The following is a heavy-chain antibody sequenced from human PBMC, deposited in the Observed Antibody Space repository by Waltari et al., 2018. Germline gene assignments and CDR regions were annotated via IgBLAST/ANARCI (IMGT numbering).Heavy chain of an antibody. J-gene: IGHJ3*02. D-gene: IGHD1-20*01. CDR2: ISTSVGIA. CDR1: GGTFSSYA. CDR3: ERTSVVRGYNWNEAPILSCDS. V-gene: IGHV1-69*12. Sequence: QVQLVQSGAEVKKPGSSVKVSCKASGGTFSSYAISCVRQAPGPWLEGMGGISTSVGIANDEKKVQGRVTITAEEATRTAYRELSSLRCEETAGYYCERTSVVRGYNWNEAPILSCDSWGKGTMVTVSS.